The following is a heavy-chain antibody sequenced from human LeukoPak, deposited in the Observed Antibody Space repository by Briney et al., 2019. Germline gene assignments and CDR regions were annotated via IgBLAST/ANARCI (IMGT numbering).Heavy chain of an antibody. J-gene: IGHJ4*02. CDR3: ARGNLLAY. Sequence: GGSLRLSCAASGFTFTTYAINWVRQAPGKGLEWVSSISSSSSYIYYADSVKGRFTISRDNAKNSLYLQMNSLRAEDTAVYYCARGNLLAYWGQGTLVTVSS. D-gene: IGHD3-3*01. CDR2: ISSSSSYI. V-gene: IGHV3-21*01. CDR1: GFTFTTYA.